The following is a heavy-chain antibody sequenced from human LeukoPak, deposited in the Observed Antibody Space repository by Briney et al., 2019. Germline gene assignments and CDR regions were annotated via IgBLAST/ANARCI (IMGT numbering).Heavy chain of an antibody. D-gene: IGHD2-15*01. CDR2: IRSKAYGGAT. V-gene: IGHV3-49*04. Sequence: GGSLRLSCIASGFTFGDYAMSWVRQAPGKGLEWVGFIRSKAYGGATEYAASVKSRFSISRDDSKSIAYLQMNSLRTEDTAVFYCTRDCSGGSCWGDAFDIWGQGTMVTVSS. CDR3: TRDCSGGSCWGDAFDI. J-gene: IGHJ3*02. CDR1: GFTFGDYA.